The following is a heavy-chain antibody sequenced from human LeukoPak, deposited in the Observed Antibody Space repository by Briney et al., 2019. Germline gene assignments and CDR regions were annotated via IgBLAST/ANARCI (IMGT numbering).Heavy chain of an antibody. J-gene: IGHJ5*02. Sequence: PSETLSLTCTVSGGSINSTNYYWGWLRLPPGKGLEWIGSVSYTGNAFYKLSLKSRLTISVDTSKNQFSLELSSVTAADTALYFCARQSYGGSGSYHWFDPWGQGTLVTVSS. CDR2: VSYTGNA. CDR1: GGSINSTNYY. V-gene: IGHV4-39*01. CDR3: ARQSYGGSGSYHWFDP. D-gene: IGHD3-10*01.